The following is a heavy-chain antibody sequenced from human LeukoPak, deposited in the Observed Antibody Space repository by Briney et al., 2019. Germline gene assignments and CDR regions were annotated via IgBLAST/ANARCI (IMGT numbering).Heavy chain of an antibody. D-gene: IGHD5-24*01. CDR1: GGTFSIYA. CDR3: ARGGNGYILY. J-gene: IGHJ4*02. Sequence: ASVKVSCKASGGTFSIYAISWVRQAPGPGLEWMGGIIHMFGAAEYAQKFQGRVTITTDESTSTAYMELSSMRSEDTAVYYCARGGNGYILYWGQGTLVTVSS. CDR2: IIHMFGAA. V-gene: IGHV1-69*05.